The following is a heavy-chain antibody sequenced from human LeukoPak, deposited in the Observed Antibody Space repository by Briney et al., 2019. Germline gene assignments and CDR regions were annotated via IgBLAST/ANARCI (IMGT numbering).Heavy chain of an antibody. CDR3: ARGEGSLDP. CDR1: GYTSTSYY. J-gene: IGHJ5*02. V-gene: IGHV1-2*02. D-gene: IGHD2-15*01. CDR2: INPNSGGT. Sequence: GASVKVSCKASGYTSTSYYMHWVRQAPGQGLEWMGWINPNSGGTDYAQKFQGRVTMTRDTSISTAYMELSRLRSDDTAVYYCARGEGSLDPWGQGTLVTVSS.